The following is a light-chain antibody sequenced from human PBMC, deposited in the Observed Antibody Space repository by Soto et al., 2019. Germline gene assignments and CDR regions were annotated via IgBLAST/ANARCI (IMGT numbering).Light chain of an antibody. CDR3: QSSDSRLL. Sequence: QSVLTQPPSVSGAPGQRVTISCTGTSSNIGAGYDVHWYQQLPGTAPKLLIYGNTNRPSGVPDRFSGSKSGTSASLAITGLQAEDEADYYCQSSDSRLLFGGGTKLTVL. J-gene: IGLJ2*01. CDR1: SSNIGAGYD. CDR2: GNT. V-gene: IGLV1-40*01.